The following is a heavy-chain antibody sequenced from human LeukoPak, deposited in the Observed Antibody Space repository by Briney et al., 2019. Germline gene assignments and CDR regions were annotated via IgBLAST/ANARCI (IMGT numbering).Heavy chain of an antibody. J-gene: IGHJ5*02. V-gene: IGHV4-59*01. D-gene: IGHD3-10*01. CDR1: GGSISSYY. Sequence: SETLSLTCTVSGGSISSYYWSWIRQPPGKGLEWIGYIYYSGSTNYNLSLKSRVTISVDTSKNQFSLKLSSVTAADTAVYYCARMVRGYTDWFDPWGQGTLVTVSS. CDR3: ARMVRGYTDWFDP. CDR2: IYYSGST.